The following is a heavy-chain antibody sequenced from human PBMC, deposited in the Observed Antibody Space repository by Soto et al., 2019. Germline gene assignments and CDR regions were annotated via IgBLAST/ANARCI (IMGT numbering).Heavy chain of an antibody. CDR2: IYYSGST. Sequence: SETLSLTCTDSGGSISSYYWSWIRQPPGKGLEWIGYIYYSGSTNYNPSLKSRVTISVDTSKNQFSLKLSSVTAADTAVYYCARVRADGGFDTGWFDPWGQGTLVTVSS. CDR1: GGSISSYY. J-gene: IGHJ5*02. D-gene: IGHD3-16*01. CDR3: ARVRADGGFDTGWFDP. V-gene: IGHV4-59*01.